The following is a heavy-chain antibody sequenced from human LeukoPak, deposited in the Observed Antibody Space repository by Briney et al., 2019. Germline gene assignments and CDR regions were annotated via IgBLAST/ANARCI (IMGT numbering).Heavy chain of an antibody. D-gene: IGHD2-2*01. CDR3: ARNWYVVPAANHDRLGYYYGMDV. CDR2: ISAYNGNT. CDR1: GYTFTSYG. Sequence: ASVKVSCKASGYTFTSYGISWVRQAPGQGLEWMGWISAYNGNTNYAQKLQGRVTMTTDTSTSTAYMELRSLRSDDTAVYYCARNWYVVPAANHDRLGYYYGMDVWGQGTTVTVSS. J-gene: IGHJ6*02. V-gene: IGHV1-18*01.